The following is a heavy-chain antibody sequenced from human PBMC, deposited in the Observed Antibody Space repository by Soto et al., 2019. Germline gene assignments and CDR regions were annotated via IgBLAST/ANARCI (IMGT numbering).Heavy chain of an antibody. CDR2: IIPIFDTI. CDR3: ASPLKWSGYYIAFDY. D-gene: IGHD3-3*01. V-gene: IGHV1-69*01. CDR1: GATFSSFA. J-gene: IGHJ4*02. Sequence: QVQLLQSGAEVKKPGSSVKVSCKASGATFSSFAFSWLRQAPGQGLEWMGVIIPIFDTISYAQKFQGRVTITADESTRTAYMELNSLTSDDTAVYYCASPLKWSGYYIAFDYWGQGTLVIVSS.